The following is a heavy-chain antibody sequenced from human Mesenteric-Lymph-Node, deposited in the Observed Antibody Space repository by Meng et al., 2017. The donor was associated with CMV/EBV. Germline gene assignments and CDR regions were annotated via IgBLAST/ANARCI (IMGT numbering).Heavy chain of an antibody. CDR2: IGTAGDT. Sequence: GESLKISCAASGFIFSHYAMHWVRQATGKGLEWVSAIGTAGDTYYPGSVKGRFTISRENAKNSLYLQMNSLRAGDTAVYYCARDLGGTSGERGGGRKRGKG. J-gene: IGHJ6*03. V-gene: IGHV3-13*01. CDR1: GFIFSHYA. CDR3: ARDLGGTSGERGGGRK. D-gene: IGHD2-2*01.